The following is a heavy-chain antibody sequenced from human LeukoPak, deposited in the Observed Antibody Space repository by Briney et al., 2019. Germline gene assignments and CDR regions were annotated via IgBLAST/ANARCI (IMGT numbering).Heavy chain of an antibody. Sequence: GGSLRLACAASGFTFTSYCMHWVRQAPGKGLEWVAVISYDVSDKYYVDSVKGRFTISRDTSKNTLYLQMNSLRAEDTAVYYCAKDRGSGYNWNDVLDYWGQGTLVTVSS. CDR2: ISYDVSDK. D-gene: IGHD1-20*01. J-gene: IGHJ4*02. CDR3: AKDRGSGYNWNDVLDY. CDR1: GFTFTSYC. V-gene: IGHV3-30*18.